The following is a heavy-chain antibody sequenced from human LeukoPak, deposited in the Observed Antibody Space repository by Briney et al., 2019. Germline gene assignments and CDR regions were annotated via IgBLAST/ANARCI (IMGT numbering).Heavy chain of an antibody. J-gene: IGHJ4*02. Sequence: PSETLSLTCTVSGGSISSGSYYWSWIRQPAGKGLEWIGRIYTSGSTNYNPSLKSRVTISVDTSKNQFSLKVSSVTAADTAVYYCAREKNGNEPFDYWGQGTLVTVSS. D-gene: IGHD4-23*01. V-gene: IGHV4-61*02. CDR2: IYTSGST. CDR3: AREKNGNEPFDY. CDR1: GGSISSGSYY.